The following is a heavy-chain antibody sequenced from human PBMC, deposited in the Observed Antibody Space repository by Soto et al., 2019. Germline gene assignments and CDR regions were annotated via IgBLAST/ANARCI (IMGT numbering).Heavy chain of an antibody. J-gene: IGHJ6*02. CDR1: GGTFSSYA. Sequence: QVQLVQSGAEVKKPGSSVKVSCKASGGTFSSYAISWVRQAPGQGLEWMGGIIPIFGTANYAQKFQGRVTITADESTSTAYMELSSLRSEDTAVSYCARDCSGGSCYSYYGMDVWGQGTTVTVSS. CDR2: IIPIFGTA. CDR3: ARDCSGGSCYSYYGMDV. V-gene: IGHV1-69*01. D-gene: IGHD2-15*01.